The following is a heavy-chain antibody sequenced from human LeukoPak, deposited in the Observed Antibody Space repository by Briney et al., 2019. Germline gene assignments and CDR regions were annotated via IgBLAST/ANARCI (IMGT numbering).Heavy chain of an antibody. D-gene: IGHD3-3*01. J-gene: IGHJ4*02. Sequence: SETLSLTCTVSGGSISSGSYYWSWIRQPAGKGLEWIGRIYTSGSTNYNPSLKSRVTISVDTSKNQFSLKLSSVTAADTAVYYCARRVYDFWSGYPFDYWGQGTLVTVSS. CDR2: IYTSGST. CDR3: ARRVYDFWSGYPFDY. CDR1: GGSISSGSYY. V-gene: IGHV4-61*02.